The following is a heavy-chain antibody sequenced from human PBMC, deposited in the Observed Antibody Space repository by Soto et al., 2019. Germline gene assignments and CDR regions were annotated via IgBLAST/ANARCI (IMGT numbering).Heavy chain of an antibody. D-gene: IGHD3-22*01. CDR2: ISNSAGST. CDR3: ARGISYYDSSGYYSDY. J-gene: IGHJ4*02. CDR1: GFTFSNYA. Sequence: PGGSLRLGSAASGFTFSNYAMSWVRQAPGKGLEWVSGISNSAGSTYYADSVKGRFTISRDNSKNALYLHLNSLRAEDTAVYYCARGISYYDSSGYYSDYWGQGTLVTVSS. V-gene: IGHV3-23*01.